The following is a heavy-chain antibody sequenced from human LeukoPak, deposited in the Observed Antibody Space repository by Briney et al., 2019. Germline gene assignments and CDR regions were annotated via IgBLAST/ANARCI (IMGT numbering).Heavy chain of an antibody. Sequence: PGGSLRLSCAASGFIFNNYAMSWVRQAAGKGLEWVSSLSSSGDTTYYSDSVKGRFTISRDNSKNTLYLQMNSLRAEDTAVYYCASGPLAAAGPLTFDPWGQGTLVTVSS. CDR2: LSSSGDTT. J-gene: IGHJ5*02. CDR1: GFIFNNYA. D-gene: IGHD6-13*01. V-gene: IGHV3-23*01. CDR3: ASGPLAAAGPLTFDP.